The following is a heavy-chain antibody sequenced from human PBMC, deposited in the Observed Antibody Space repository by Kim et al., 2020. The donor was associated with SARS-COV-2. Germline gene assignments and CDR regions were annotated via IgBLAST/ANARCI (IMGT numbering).Heavy chain of an antibody. J-gene: IGHJ5*02. CDR3: ARSVRGGIAAAGTPVIGRRWFDP. CDR2: INHSGST. Sequence: SETLSLTCAVYGGSFSGYYWSWIRQPPGKGLEWIGEINHSGSTNYNPSFKSRVTISVDTSKNQFSLKLSSVTAADTAVYYCARSVRGGIAAAGTPVIGRRWFDPWGQGTLVTVSS. V-gene: IGHV4-34*01. D-gene: IGHD6-13*01. CDR1: GGSFSGYY.